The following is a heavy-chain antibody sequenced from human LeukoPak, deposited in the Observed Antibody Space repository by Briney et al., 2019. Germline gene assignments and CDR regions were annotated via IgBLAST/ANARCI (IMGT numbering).Heavy chain of an antibody. CDR3: ARDQYSGYDFGYMDV. CDR2: IFYSGST. V-gene: IGHV4-39*07. D-gene: IGHD5-12*01. Sequence: SETLSLTCTVSGGSISTSSYYWGWVRQPPGKGLEWIGNIFYSGSTYYSPSLKSRVTISLDTSRNQFSLKLNSVTAADTAVYYCARDQYSGYDFGYMDVWGKGTTVTVSS. J-gene: IGHJ6*03. CDR1: GGSISTSSYY.